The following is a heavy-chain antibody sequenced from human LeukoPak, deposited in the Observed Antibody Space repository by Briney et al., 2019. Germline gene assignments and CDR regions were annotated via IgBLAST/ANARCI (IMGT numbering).Heavy chain of an antibody. D-gene: IGHD5-12*01. V-gene: IGHV3-11*01. CDR1: GFTFSDYY. Sequence: GGSLRLSCAASGFTFSDYYMSWIRQAPGKGLEWVSYISSSGSTIYYADSVKGRFTISRDRSKNTLYLQMNSLRAEDTAVYYCARAQSRYSGYDSFPFDSWGQGTLVTVSS. CDR2: ISSSGSTI. CDR3: ARAQSRYSGYDSFPFDS. J-gene: IGHJ4*02.